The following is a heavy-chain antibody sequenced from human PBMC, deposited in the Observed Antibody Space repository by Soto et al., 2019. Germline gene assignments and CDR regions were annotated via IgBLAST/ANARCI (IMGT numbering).Heavy chain of an antibody. Sequence: QVQLVQSGAEVKKPGASVKVSCKASGYTFTSYAMHWVRQAPGQRLEWMGWINAGNGNTKYSQKFQGRVTITRDTSASTAYMELSSLRSEDTAVYYCARDRVVVVPAAIPSMDVWGQGTTVTVSS. CDR2: INAGNGNT. V-gene: IGHV1-3*01. CDR1: GYTFTSYA. CDR3: ARDRVVVVPAAIPSMDV. J-gene: IGHJ6*02. D-gene: IGHD2-2*01.